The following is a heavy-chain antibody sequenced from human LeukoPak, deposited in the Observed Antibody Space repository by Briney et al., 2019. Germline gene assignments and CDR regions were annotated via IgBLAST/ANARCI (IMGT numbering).Heavy chain of an antibody. CDR1: GFTFNTYS. CDR3: ARDRYTTGGTVDY. D-gene: IGHD4-17*01. CDR2: ISSSGNTI. J-gene: IGHJ4*02. Sequence: GGSLRLSCAASGFTFNTYSMNWVRQAPGEGLEWVSYISSSGNTIYYADSVKGRFTISRDNAKNSLYLQMNSLRAEDTAVYYCARDRYTTGGTVDYWGQGTLVTVSS. V-gene: IGHV3-48*01.